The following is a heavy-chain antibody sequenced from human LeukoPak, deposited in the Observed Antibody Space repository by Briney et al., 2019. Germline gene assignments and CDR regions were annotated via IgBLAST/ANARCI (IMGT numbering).Heavy chain of an antibody. J-gene: IGHJ4*02. CDR2: IKQDGSEK. CDR1: GFTFSSYW. Sequence: GGSLRLSCVASGFTFSSYWMSWVRQAPGKGLEWVANIKQDGSEKYYVDSVKGRFTISRDNAKNSLYLQMNSLRAEDTAVYYCARDDWWQFIAVAITSYFDSWGQGTLVTVSS. V-gene: IGHV3-7*01. CDR3: ARDDWWQFIAVAITSYFDS. D-gene: IGHD6-19*01.